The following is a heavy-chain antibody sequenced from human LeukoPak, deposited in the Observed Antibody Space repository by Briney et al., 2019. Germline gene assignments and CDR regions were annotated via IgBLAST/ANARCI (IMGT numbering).Heavy chain of an antibody. CDR2: ITWNGGST. Sequence: GGSLRLSCAASGFIFDDYGMSWVRQAPGKGLEWVCGITWNGGSTGYADSVKGRFTISRDNAKNSLYLQMNSLRAEDTALYYCAREVPRIYYYYYMDVWGKGTTVTVSS. J-gene: IGHJ6*03. CDR3: AREVPRIYYYYYMDV. D-gene: IGHD1-1*01. CDR1: GFIFDDYG. V-gene: IGHV3-20*04.